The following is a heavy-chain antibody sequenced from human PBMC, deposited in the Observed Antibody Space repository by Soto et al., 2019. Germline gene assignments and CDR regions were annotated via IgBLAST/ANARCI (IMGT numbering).Heavy chain of an antibody. V-gene: IGHV3-21*01. CDR3: VRAGHVFDVHYYGMDL. CDR1: GFTFNDYS. D-gene: IGHD3-10*01. J-gene: IGHJ6*02. Sequence: LRLSCEASGFTFNDYSMDWVRQAPEKGLEWVSSISSSGTYIYYADSVKGRFAISRDNANNVMYLQMDTLRAEDTAVYYCVRAGHVFDVHYYGMDLWGQGTTVTVSS. CDR2: ISSSGTYI.